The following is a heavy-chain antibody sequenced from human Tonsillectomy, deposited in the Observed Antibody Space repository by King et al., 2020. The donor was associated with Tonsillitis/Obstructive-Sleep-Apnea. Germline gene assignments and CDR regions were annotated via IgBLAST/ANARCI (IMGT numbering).Heavy chain of an antibody. J-gene: IGHJ3*01. D-gene: IGHD1-26*01. CDR1: GFTFSNAW. CDR3: ATDWGSGTYYVRAFDV. Sequence: QLVESGGGLVKPGGSLRLSCAASGFTFSNAWMSWVPQAPGKGPEWVGRIKSKSKGETTDYTAPVRGRFTISRDDSKNTLFLQMNSLKTEDTAVYYCATDWGSGTYYVRAFDVWGLGTMVTVSS. CDR2: IKSKSKGETT. V-gene: IGHV3-15*01.